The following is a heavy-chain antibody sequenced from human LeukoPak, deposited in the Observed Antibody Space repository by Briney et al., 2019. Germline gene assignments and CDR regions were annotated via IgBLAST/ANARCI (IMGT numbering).Heavy chain of an antibody. CDR2: IIPIFGTA. J-gene: IGHJ4*02. D-gene: IGHD1-26*01. V-gene: IGHV1-69*13. CDR3: ARFVAGATLDY. Sequence: SVKVSCKVPGYTLTELSMHWVRQAPGQGLEWMGGIIPIFGTANYAQKFQGRVTITADESTSTAYMELSSLRSEDTAVYYCARFVAGATLDYWGQGTLVTVSS. CDR1: GYTLTELS.